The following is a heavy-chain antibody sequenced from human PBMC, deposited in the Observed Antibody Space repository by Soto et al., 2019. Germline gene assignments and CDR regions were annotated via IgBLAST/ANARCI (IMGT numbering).Heavy chain of an antibody. Sequence: GGSLRLSCAASGFTFSSYSMNWVRQAPGKGLEWVSSISSSSSYIYYADSVKGRFTISRDNAKNSLYLQMNSLRAEDTAVYYCARGPELNYYYDSSGHLDYWGQGTLVTVSS. D-gene: IGHD3-22*01. V-gene: IGHV3-21*01. CDR1: GFTFSSYS. CDR3: ARGPELNYYYDSSGHLDY. J-gene: IGHJ4*02. CDR2: ISSSSSYI.